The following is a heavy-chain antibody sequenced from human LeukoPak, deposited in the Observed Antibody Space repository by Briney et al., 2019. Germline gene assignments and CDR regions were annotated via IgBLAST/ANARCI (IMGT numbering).Heavy chain of an antibody. V-gene: IGHV3-48*03. Sequence: GGSLRLSCAASGFAFSSYEMNWVRQAPGKGLEWVSYISSSGSTIYYADSVKGRFTNSRDNAKNSLYLQMNSLRAEDTAVYYCARGFGVAVAGRAFDIWGQGTMVTVSS. CDR3: ARGFGVAVAGRAFDI. CDR2: ISSSGSTI. J-gene: IGHJ3*02. D-gene: IGHD6-19*01. CDR1: GFAFSSYE.